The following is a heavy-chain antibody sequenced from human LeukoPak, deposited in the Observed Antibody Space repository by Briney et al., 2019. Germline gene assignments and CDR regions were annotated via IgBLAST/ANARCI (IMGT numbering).Heavy chain of an antibody. V-gene: IGHV3-30*18. CDR2: ISYDGSNK. J-gene: IGHJ4*02. Sequence: PGRSLRLSCAASGFTFSSYGTHWVRQAPGKGQEWVAVISYDGSNKYYADSVKGRFTISRDNSKSTLFLQMNSLRAEDTVVYYCAKRVWNHGFDYWGQGTLVTVSS. CDR3: AKRVWNHGFDY. D-gene: IGHD1-14*01. CDR1: GFTFSSYG.